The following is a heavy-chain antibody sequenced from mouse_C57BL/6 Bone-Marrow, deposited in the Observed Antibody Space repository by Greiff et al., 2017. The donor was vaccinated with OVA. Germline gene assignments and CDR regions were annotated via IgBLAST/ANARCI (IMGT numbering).Heavy chain of an antibody. J-gene: IGHJ4*01. D-gene: IGHD1-1*02. V-gene: IGHV5-4*01. CDR1: GFTFSSYA. CDR2: ISDGGSYT. CDR3: AREDYCAMDY. Sequence: EVMLVESGGGLVKPGGSLKLSCAASGFTFSSYAMSWVRQTPEKRLEWVATISDGGSYTYYPDNVKGRFTISRDNAKNNLYLQMSHLKSEDTAMYYCAREDYCAMDYWGQGTSVTVSS.